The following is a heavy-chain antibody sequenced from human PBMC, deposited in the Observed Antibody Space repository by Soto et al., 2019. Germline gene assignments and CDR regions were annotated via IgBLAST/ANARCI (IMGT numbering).Heavy chain of an antibody. D-gene: IGHD1-20*01. CDR3: AREGGLNSWKFDY. V-gene: IGHV4-30-4*01. CDR2: IYYSGST. J-gene: IGHJ4*02. CDR1: GGSISSGDYY. Sequence: SETLSLTCTVSGGSISSGDYYWSWIRQPPGKGLEGIGDIYYSGSTYYNPSLKSRVTISVDTSKNQFSLKLSSVTAADTAVYYCAREGGLNSWKFDYWGQGTLVTVSS.